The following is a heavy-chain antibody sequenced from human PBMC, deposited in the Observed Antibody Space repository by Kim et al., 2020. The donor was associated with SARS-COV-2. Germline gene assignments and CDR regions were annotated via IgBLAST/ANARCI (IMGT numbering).Heavy chain of an antibody. CDR2: IYYSGST. Sequence: SETLSLTCTVSGGSISSSSYYWGWIRQPPGKGLEWIGSIYYSGSTYYYPSLKSRVTISVDTSKNQFSLKLSSVTAADTAVYYCARGSSDAFDIWGQGTMVTVSS. J-gene: IGHJ3*02. V-gene: IGHV4-39*07. CDR1: GGSISSSSYY. D-gene: IGHD2-2*01. CDR3: ARGSSDAFDI.